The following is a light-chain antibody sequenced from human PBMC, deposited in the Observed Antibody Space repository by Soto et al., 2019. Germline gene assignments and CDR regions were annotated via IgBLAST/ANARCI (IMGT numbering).Light chain of an antibody. CDR1: QSVNIY. CDR3: QQRSNWPLLT. V-gene: IGKV3-11*01. J-gene: IGKJ4*01. CDR2: DAS. Sequence: EIVLTQSPATLSLSPGEGATLSCRASQSVNIYLAWYQQKPGQAPRLLIYDASNRATGIPARFSGSGSGTDFTLTISSLEPEDFAVYYCQQRSNWPLLTFGGGTKVEIK.